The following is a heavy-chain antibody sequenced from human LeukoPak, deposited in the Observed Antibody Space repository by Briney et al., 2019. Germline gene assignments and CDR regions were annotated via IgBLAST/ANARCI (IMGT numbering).Heavy chain of an antibody. Sequence: PGGSLRLSCAASGFTFSNAWMSWVRQAPGKGLEWVGRIKSKTDGGTTDYAAPVKGRFTISRDDSKNTLYLQMNSLKTEDTAVYYCTTGPATVLRNGIFDYWGQGTLVTVSS. CDR3: TTGPATVLRNGIFDY. CDR1: GFTFSNAW. J-gene: IGHJ4*02. V-gene: IGHV3-15*01. CDR2: IKSKTDGGTT. D-gene: IGHD4-17*01.